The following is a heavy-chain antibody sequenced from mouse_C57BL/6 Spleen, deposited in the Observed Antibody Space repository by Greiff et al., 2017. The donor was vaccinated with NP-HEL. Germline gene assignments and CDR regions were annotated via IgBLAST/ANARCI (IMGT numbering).Heavy chain of an antibody. J-gene: IGHJ3*01. Sequence: EVQLVESGAELVRPGASVKLSCTASGFNIKDDYMHWVKQRPEQGLEWIGWIDPENGDTEYASKFQGKATITADTSSNTAYLQLSSLTSEDTAVYYCTRRGSSYRFAYWGQGTLVTVSA. CDR3: TRRGSSYRFAY. D-gene: IGHD1-1*01. CDR1: GFNIKDDY. CDR2: IDPENGDT. V-gene: IGHV14-4*01.